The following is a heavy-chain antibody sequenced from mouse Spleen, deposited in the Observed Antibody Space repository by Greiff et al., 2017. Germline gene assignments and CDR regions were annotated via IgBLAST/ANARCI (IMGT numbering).Heavy chain of an antibody. V-gene: IGHV14-4*01. Sequence: EVQLQQSGAELVRPGASVKLSCTASGFNIKDDYMHWVKQRPEQGLEWIGWIDPENGDTEYASKFQGKATITADTSSNTAYLQLSSLTSEDTAVYYCTTMVEDYWGQGTTLTVSS. D-gene: IGHD1-1*02. CDR1: GFNIKDDY. CDR2: IDPENGDT. J-gene: IGHJ2*01. CDR3: TTMVEDY.